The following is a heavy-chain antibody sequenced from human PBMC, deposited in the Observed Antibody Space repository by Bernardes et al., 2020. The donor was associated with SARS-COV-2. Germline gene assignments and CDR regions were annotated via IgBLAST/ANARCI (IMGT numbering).Heavy chain of an antibody. Sequence: SETLSLTCSVSFGSVTSGPFYWTWIRQPPGKGLECLGSIYYSGTTYNPSLRGRVTISLDTSQNQFSVTLTSVTAADTAVYFCARFGYCGGDCDPTWGQGTLVIVSS. CDR2: IYYSGT. CDR1: FGSVTSGPFY. D-gene: IGHD2-21*02. J-gene: IGHJ5*02. CDR3: ARFGYCGGDCDPT. V-gene: IGHV4-61*01.